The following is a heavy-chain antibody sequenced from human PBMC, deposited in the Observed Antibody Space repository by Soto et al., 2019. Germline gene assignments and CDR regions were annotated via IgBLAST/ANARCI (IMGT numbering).Heavy chain of an antibody. V-gene: IGHV4-39*01. Sequence: PSETLSLTCTVSGGSISSSSYYWGWIRQPPGKGLEWIGSIYYSGSTYYNPSLKSRVTISVDTSKNQFSLKLSSVTAADTAVYYCMLGSGWKVFDYWGQGTLVIVSS. CDR2: IYYSGST. CDR3: MLGSGWKVFDY. D-gene: IGHD3-22*01. J-gene: IGHJ4*02. CDR1: GGSISSSSYY.